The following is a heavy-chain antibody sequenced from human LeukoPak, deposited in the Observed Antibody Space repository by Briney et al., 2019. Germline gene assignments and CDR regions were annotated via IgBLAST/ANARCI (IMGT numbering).Heavy chain of an antibody. Sequence: PSETLSLTCGFYGGSFRNYYWSCIRPSPGKGLEWIGEINQSGRTNYNPSLKTRLTISVDTAKNLFSLNLTSMTAADTATYYCAVGDGHSTSSGDTWGQGTLVTVSS. CDR1: GGSFRNYY. J-gene: IGHJ5*02. CDR3: AVGDGHSTSSGDT. D-gene: IGHD6-6*01. CDR2: INQSGRT. V-gene: IGHV4-34*01.